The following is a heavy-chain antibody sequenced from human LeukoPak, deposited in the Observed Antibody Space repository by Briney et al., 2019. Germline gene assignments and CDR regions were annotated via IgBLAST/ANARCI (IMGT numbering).Heavy chain of an antibody. CDR1: GFAFSSYG. D-gene: IGHD1-26*01. Sequence: GRSLRLSCAASGFAFSSYGMHWVRQAPGKGLEWVAVISYDGSNKYYADSVKGRFTISRDNSKNTLYLQMNSLRAEDTAVYYCARGRWELRSLWYFDLWGRGTLVTVSS. V-gene: IGHV3-30*03. CDR3: ARGRWELRSLWYFDL. CDR2: ISYDGSNK. J-gene: IGHJ2*01.